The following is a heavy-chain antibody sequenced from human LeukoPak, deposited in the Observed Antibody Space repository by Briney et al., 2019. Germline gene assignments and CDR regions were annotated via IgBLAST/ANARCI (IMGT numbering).Heavy chain of an antibody. J-gene: IGHJ2*01. V-gene: IGHV4-31*03. Sequence: SETLSLTCTVSGGSISSSSYYWSWLRQHPGKGLEWIGYIYYSGSTYYNPSLKSRVTISVDTSKNQFSLKLSSVTAADTAVYYCARDSPYYGSGSYRYFDLWGRGTLVTVSS. CDR1: GGSISSSSYY. CDR2: IYYSGST. CDR3: ARDSPYYGSGSYRYFDL. D-gene: IGHD3-10*01.